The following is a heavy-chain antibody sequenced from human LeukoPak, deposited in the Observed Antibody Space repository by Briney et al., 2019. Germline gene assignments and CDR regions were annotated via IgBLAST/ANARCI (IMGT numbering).Heavy chain of an antibody. J-gene: IGHJ6*02. CDR2: INHSGST. D-gene: IGHD2-2*01. CDR1: GGSFSGYY. Sequence: PSETLSLTCAVYGGSFSGYYWSWIRQPPGKGLEWIGEINHSGSTNYNPSLKSRVTISVDTSKNQFSLKLSSVTAADTAVYYCARAQCSSTSCYFRYYYGMDVWGQGTTVTVSS. V-gene: IGHV4-34*01. CDR3: ARAQCSSTSCYFRYYYGMDV.